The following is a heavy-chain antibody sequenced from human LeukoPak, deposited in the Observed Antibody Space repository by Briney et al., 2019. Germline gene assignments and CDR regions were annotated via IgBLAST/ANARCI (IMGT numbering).Heavy chain of an antibody. CDR3: ARVVMATPRAFDI. J-gene: IGHJ3*02. V-gene: IGHV5-51*01. D-gene: IGHD5-24*01. Sequence: GESLKISCKGSGYSFTSYWIGWVRQMPGKGLEWTGIIYPGDSDTRYSPSFQGQVTISADKSISTAYLQWSSLKASDTAMYYCARVVMATPRAFDIWGQGTMVTVSS. CDR1: GYSFTSYW. CDR2: IYPGDSDT.